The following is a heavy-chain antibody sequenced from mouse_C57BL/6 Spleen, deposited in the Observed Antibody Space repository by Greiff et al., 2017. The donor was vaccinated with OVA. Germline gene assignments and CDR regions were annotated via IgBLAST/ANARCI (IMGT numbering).Heavy chain of an antibody. CDR1: GYTFTSYW. CDR2: IYPGSGST. V-gene: IGHV1-55*01. Sequence: QVQLQQPGAELVKPGASVKMSCKASGYTFTSYWITWVKQRPGQGLEWIGDIYPGSGSTNYNEKFKSKATLTVDTSSSTAYMQISSLTSEDSAVYYCARSGNYGNFFAYWGQGTLVTVSA. J-gene: IGHJ3*01. CDR3: ARSGNYGNFFAY. D-gene: IGHD2-1*01.